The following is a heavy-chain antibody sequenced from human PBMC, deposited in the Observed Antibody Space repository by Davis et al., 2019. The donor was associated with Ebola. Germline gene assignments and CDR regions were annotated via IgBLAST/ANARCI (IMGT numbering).Heavy chain of an antibody. V-gene: IGHV1-18*01. D-gene: IGHD2-8*01. CDR3: ARGRVGYCTNGVCYGDWFDP. Sequence: ASVKVSCKASGYTFTSYGISWVRQAPGQGLEWMGWISAYNGNTNYAQKLQGRVTMTTDTSTSTAYMELRSLRSDDTAVYYCARGRVGYCTNGVCYGDWFDPWGQGTLVTVSS. CDR2: ISAYNGNT. J-gene: IGHJ5*02. CDR1: GYTFTSYG.